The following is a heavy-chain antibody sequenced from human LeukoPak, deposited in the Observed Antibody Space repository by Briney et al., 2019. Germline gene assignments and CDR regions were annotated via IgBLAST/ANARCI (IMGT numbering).Heavy chain of an antibody. Sequence: GASVKVSCKASVGTFSSYASSWLRQAPGQGLEWMGGIIPIFGTANYAQKFQGRVTITADESTSTAYMELNSLRSEETAVYYCARYSGYDSPFEYWGQGTLVTVSS. D-gene: IGHD5-12*01. CDR2: IIPIFGTA. V-gene: IGHV1-69*13. CDR1: VGTFSSYA. CDR3: ARYSGYDSPFEY. J-gene: IGHJ4*02.